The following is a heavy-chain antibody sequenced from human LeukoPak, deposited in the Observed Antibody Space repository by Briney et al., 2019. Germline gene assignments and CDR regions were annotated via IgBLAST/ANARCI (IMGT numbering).Heavy chain of an antibody. CDR1: GCSISSYY. CDR3: ARGQLRDVINWFDP. CDR2: IYYSGST. J-gene: IGHJ5*02. Sequence: SETLSLTCTVSGCSISSYYWSWIRQPPGKGLEWIGYIYYSGSTNYNPSLKSRVTISVDTSKNQFSLKLSSVTAADTAVYYCARGQLRDVINWFDPWGQGTLVTVSS. V-gene: IGHV4-59*01. D-gene: IGHD2/OR15-2a*01.